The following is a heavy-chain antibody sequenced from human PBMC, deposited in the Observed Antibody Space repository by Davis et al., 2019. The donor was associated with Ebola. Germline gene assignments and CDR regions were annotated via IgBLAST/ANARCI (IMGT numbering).Heavy chain of an antibody. CDR1: GGTFSSYT. CDR3: ASDPPGYSSGWTTRNDDDY. CDR2: IIPILGIA. V-gene: IGHV1-69*02. D-gene: IGHD6-19*01. Sequence: SVKVSCKASGGTFSSYTISWVRQAPGQGLEWMGRIIPILGIANYAQKFQGRVTITADKSTSTAYMELSSLRSEDTAVYYCASDPPGYSSGWTTRNDDDYWGQGTLVTVSS. J-gene: IGHJ4*02.